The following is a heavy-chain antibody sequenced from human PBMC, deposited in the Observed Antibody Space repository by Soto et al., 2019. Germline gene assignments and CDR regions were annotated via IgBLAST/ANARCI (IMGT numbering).Heavy chain of an antibody. CDR2: IYYSGST. D-gene: IGHD6-25*01. J-gene: IGHJ4*02. V-gene: IGHV4-30-4*01. Sequence: QVQLQESGPGLVKPSQTLSLTCTVSGGSISSGDYYWSWIRQPPGKSLEWIGYIYYSGSTYYNPSLKSRVTISVDTSKIQFSLQLSSVTAAYTAVYYWARGRPPFRYFDYWGQGTLVTVSS. CDR3: ARGRPPFRYFDY. CDR1: GGSISSGDYY.